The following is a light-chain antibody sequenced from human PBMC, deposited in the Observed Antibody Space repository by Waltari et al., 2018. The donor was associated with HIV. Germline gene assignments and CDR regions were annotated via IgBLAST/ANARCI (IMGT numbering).Light chain of an antibody. V-gene: IGLV2-18*02. Sequence: QSALTQPPSVSGSPGQSVTISCTGTSSDVGSYNRVPWYQQFPGTAPKLLIHEVSNRPSGVPDRFSGSKSGNTASLTISGLQADDEADYYCSSYTTTSTLWVFGGGTKLTVL. CDR3: SSYTTTSTLWV. CDR2: EVS. CDR1: SSDVGSYNR. J-gene: IGLJ3*02.